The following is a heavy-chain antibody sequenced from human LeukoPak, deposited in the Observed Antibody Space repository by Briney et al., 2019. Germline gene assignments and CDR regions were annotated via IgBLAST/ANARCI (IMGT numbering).Heavy chain of an antibody. CDR3: ARDLRYYGSGSYRY. J-gene: IGHJ4*02. D-gene: IGHD3-10*01. CDR1: GYTFAGYY. CDR2: INPNSGGT. Sequence: APVKVSCKASGYTFAGYYMHWVRQAPGQGLEWMGWINPNSGGTNYAQKFQGRVTMTRDTSISTAYMELSRLRSDDTAVYYCARDLRYYGSGSYRYWGQGTLVTVSS. V-gene: IGHV1-2*02.